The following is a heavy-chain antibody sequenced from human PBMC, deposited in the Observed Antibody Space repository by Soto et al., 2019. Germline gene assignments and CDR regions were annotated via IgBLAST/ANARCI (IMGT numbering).Heavy chain of an antibody. CDR2: INESGST. V-gene: IGHV4-34*01. Sequence: QVQLQQWGAGLLNPSETLSLTCAVYGQSFSGHSWGWIRQPPGKGLEWIGEINESGSTYYNPSLKSRVTISTDTSKNQFSLKVSSVSAADTAVYYCARGSGIVALPGELEDVNYDYWGQGTLVNVSS. CDR3: ARGSGIVALPGELEDVNYDY. CDR1: GQSFSGHS. D-gene: IGHD1-1*01. J-gene: IGHJ4*02.